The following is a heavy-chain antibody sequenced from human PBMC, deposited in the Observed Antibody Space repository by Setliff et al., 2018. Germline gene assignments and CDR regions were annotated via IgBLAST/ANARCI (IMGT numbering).Heavy chain of an antibody. D-gene: IGHD3-10*01. CDR3: ARGRGGGHDETPRPMYFLDV. V-gene: IGHV1-2*01. Sequence: ASVKVSCKASGYTFGAHYIHWVRQAPGQGFEWMGWINPNSGDTNYAQKFQVRVTSTRDTSINTVYMDLSGLTSDDTAIYFCARGRGGGHDETPRPMYFLDVWGKGTTVTVS. CDR1: GYTFGAHY. J-gene: IGHJ6*03. CDR2: INPNSGDT.